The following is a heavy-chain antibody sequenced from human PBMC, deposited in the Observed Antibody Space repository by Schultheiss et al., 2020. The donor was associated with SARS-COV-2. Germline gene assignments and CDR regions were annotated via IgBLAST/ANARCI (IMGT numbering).Heavy chain of an antibody. CDR3: ANRGDYPGYYGMDV. Sequence: GESLKISCAASGFTFSSYAMTWVRQAPGKGLEWVSTISGSGDSTYYADSVKGRLTISRDNSKNTLYLQMNSLRAEDTAVYYCANRGDYPGYYGMDVWGQGTTVTVSS. J-gene: IGHJ6*02. CDR1: GFTFSSYA. D-gene: IGHD4-17*01. CDR2: ISGSGDST. V-gene: IGHV3-23*01.